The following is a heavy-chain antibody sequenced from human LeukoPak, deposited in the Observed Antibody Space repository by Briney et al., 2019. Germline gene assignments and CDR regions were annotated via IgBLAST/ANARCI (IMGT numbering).Heavy chain of an antibody. CDR3: ARSLGYCTNGVCKYYFDY. Sequence: SETLSLTCTVSGDSIGNYHWSWIRQPAGKGLEWIGRIYTSGSTNYNPSLKSRVTMSVDTSKNQFSLKLSSVTAADTAVYYCARSLGYCTNGVCKYYFDYWGQGTLVTVSS. J-gene: IGHJ4*02. CDR1: GDSIGNYH. D-gene: IGHD2-8*01. V-gene: IGHV4-4*07. CDR2: IYTSGST.